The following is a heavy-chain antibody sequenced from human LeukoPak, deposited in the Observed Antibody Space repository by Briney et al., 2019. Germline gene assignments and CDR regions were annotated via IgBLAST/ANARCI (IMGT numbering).Heavy chain of an antibody. CDR3: AKSMSTFYRGYFDY. CDR1: GFTFTTYA. D-gene: IGHD5/OR15-5a*01. J-gene: IGHJ4*02. V-gene: IGHV3-23*01. Sequence: GGSLRLSCEASGFTFTTYAMTWVRQAPGKGLEWVSSISANGGDTYYADSVKGRFTISRDNSKNTLYLQMNSLRAEDTAIYYRAKSMSTFYRGYFDYWGQGTLVTVSS. CDR2: ISANGGDT.